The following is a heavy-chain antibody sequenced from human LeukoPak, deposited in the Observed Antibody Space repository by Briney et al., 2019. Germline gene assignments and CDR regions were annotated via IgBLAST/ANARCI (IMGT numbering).Heavy chain of an antibody. CDR3: ARNPYQLPSDNWFDP. Sequence: GGSLRLSCAASGFTVSSNYMSWVRQAPGKGLEWVSAISGSGGSTYYADSVKGRFTISRDNSKNTLYLQMNSLRAEDTAVYYCARNPYQLPSDNWFDPWGQGTLVTVSS. CDR2: ISGSGGST. V-gene: IGHV3-23*01. CDR1: GFTVSSNY. J-gene: IGHJ5*02. D-gene: IGHD2-2*01.